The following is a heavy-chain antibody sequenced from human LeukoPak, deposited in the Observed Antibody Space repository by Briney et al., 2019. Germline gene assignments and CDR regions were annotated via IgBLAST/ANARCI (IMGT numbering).Heavy chain of an antibody. J-gene: IGHJ3*01. CDR2: IYYSGST. CDR1: GGSISSYY. D-gene: IGHD3-22*01. V-gene: IGHV4-59*01. Sequence: SETLSLTCTVSGGSISSYYWSWIRQPPGKGLEWIGYIYYSGSTNYNPSLKSRVTISVDTSKNQFSLKLSSVTAADTAVYYCAREPVVKPDDAFDLWGQGTMVTVSS. CDR3: AREPVVKPDDAFDL.